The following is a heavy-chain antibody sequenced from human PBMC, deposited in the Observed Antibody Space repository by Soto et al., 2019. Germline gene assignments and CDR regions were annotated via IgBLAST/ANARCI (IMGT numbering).Heavy chain of an antibody. D-gene: IGHD7-27*01. CDR1: GFIFSSFG. CDR3: VRDLLGSGGHFDY. V-gene: IGHV3-33*01. J-gene: IGHJ4*02. Sequence: GGSLRLSCAASGFIFSSFGMHWVRQAPGKGLEWVAHIWYDGSNTYYADSVKGRFTISRDNSRNTLYLQMNSLRAEDTAVYHCVRDLLGSGGHFDYWGQGTLVTISS. CDR2: IWYDGSNT.